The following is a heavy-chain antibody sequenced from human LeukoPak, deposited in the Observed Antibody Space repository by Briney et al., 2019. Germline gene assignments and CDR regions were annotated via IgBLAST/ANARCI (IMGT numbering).Heavy chain of an antibody. D-gene: IGHD1-26*01. V-gene: IGHV3-9*01. CDR3: VKDIRLYSGSYDS. CDR1: GFTIDDYA. Sequence: GGSLRLSCAASGFTIDDYAMEWVRQARGKGVEWVAGIRWNSGTINYADCVRGRFTISRDNAKHSVYLQMNSLRAGDTALYYFVKDIRLYSGSYDSWGQGALVTVSS. J-gene: IGHJ5*01. CDR2: IRWNSGTI.